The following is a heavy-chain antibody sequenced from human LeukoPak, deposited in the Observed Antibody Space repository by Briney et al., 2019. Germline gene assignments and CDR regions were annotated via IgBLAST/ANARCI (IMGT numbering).Heavy chain of an antibody. CDR3: AREAYYDYYMDV. Sequence: GGSLRLSCAASGFTFSSYSMNWVRPAPGRGLEWVSSISDSSTYIYYADSVKGRFTISRDNAKNSLYLQMNSLRAEDTAVYYCAREAYYDYYMDVWGKGNTFTVSS. V-gene: IGHV3-21*01. CDR1: GFTFSSYS. J-gene: IGHJ6*03. CDR2: ISDSSTYI.